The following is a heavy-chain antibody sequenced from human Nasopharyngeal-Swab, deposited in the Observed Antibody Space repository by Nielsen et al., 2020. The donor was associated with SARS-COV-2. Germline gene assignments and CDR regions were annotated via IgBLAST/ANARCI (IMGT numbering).Heavy chain of an antibody. CDR3: ASSSRDGSKGS. CDR2: ISSSSSYI. J-gene: IGHJ4*02. D-gene: IGHD6-6*01. V-gene: IGHV3-21*01. CDR1: GSTFSSYS. Sequence: GESLKISCAASGSTFSSYSMNWVRQAPGKGLEWVSSISSSSSYIYYADSVKGRFTISRDNAKNSLYLQMNSLRAEDTAVYYCASSSRDGSKGSWGQGTLVTVSS.